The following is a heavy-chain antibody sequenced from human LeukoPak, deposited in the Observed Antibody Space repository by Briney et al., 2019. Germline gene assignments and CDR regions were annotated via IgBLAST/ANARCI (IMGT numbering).Heavy chain of an antibody. Sequence: ASVKLSCKTSGYTFTTYGLSWVRQARGQGLEWMGWISAYNGNTNYAQKFQGRVTMTTDTSTSTAYMELRSLRSDDTAVYYCARGGSYAAVDYWGQGTLVTVSS. CDR2: ISAYNGNT. V-gene: IGHV1-18*01. J-gene: IGHJ4*02. CDR3: ARGGSYAAVDY. D-gene: IGHD1-26*01. CDR1: GYTFTTYG.